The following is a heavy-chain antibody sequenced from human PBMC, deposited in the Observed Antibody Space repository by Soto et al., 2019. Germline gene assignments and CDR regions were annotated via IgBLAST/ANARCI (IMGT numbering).Heavy chain of an antibody. CDR3: AKDWVGGGGQGLISNWFDP. Sequence: QVQLVESGGGVVQPGRSLRLSCAASGFTFSSYGIHWVRQAPGKGLEWVTVIPYDGINKFYADSVKGRFTISRDDSQNTVFLKMNSLRPEDTAVYYCAKDWVGGGGQGLISNWFDPWGQGTLVTVSS. J-gene: IGHJ5*02. CDR1: GFTFSSYG. D-gene: IGHD3-10*01. V-gene: IGHV3-30*18. CDR2: IPYDGINK.